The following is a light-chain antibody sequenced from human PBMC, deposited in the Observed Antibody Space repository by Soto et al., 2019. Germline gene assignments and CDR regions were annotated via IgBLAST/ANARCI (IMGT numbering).Light chain of an antibody. CDR2: GAS. CDR3: QQYGSSPKT. J-gene: IGKJ1*01. Sequence: EIAMPQSPATWSLQRGDSDSNTRRASQSVGSDLAWYQQTTGQAPRLLLYGASARGTGVPDRVRGRWAGTEGTLTISRRDPEDFSVYYWQQYGSSPKTFGQGTKGDIK. V-gene: IGKV3-20*01. CDR1: QSVGSD.